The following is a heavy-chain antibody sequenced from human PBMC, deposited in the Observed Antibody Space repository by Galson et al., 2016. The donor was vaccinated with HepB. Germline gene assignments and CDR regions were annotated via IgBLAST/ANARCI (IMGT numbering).Heavy chain of an antibody. CDR2: IDPSDSYT. D-gene: IGHD3-16*01. CDR3: ARSLVSGGGYFEY. Sequence: QSGAEVKKPGESLRISCKGSGYSFANYWIFWVRQMPGKGLEWMGRIDPSDSYTNYSPSFHGHVTISTDNSISTAYLQWSSLKASDTAIYYCARSLVSGGGYFEYWGQGTLVTVSS. J-gene: IGHJ4*02. CDR1: GYSFANYW. V-gene: IGHV5-10-1*01.